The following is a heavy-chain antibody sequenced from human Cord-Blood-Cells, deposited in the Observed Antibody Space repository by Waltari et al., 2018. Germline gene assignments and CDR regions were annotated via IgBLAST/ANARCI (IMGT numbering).Heavy chain of an antibody. CDR1: GYSISRGYY. V-gene: IGHV4-38-2*01. CDR3: ARGSGQYLGWLLHFDY. CDR2: IEHSGSS. Sequence: AQLPESRTGLVKPPENLSLPCAVCGYSISRGYYWGWIRQPPGKGLEWIGSIEHSGSSDTTPAPTRQITMSIEAAKKQFALTLSPVAAADAVVYYCARGSGQYLGWLLHFDYWGQGTLVTVSS. D-gene: IGHD3-22*01. J-gene: IGHJ4*02.